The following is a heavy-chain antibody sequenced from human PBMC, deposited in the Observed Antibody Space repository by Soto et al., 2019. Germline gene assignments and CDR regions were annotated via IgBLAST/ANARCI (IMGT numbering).Heavy chain of an antibody. Sequence: GASVKVSCKASGYTFTSYDINWVRQATGQGLEWMGWMNPNSGNTGYAQKFQGRVTMTRNTSISTAYMELSSLRSEDTAVYYCARGHIRIAAARKTVYFDYWGQGTLVTVSS. J-gene: IGHJ4*02. V-gene: IGHV1-8*01. CDR1: GYTFTSYD. D-gene: IGHD6-13*01. CDR3: ARGHIRIAAARKTVYFDY. CDR2: MNPNSGNT.